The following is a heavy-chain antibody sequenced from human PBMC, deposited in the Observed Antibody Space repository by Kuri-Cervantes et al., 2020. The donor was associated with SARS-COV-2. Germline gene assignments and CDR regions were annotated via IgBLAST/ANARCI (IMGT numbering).Heavy chain of an antibody. D-gene: IGHD5-18*01. CDR3: ARDVDTAMVTGWFDP. CDR1: GYTFTTYY. Sequence: ASVKVSCKASGYTFTTYYIHWVRQAPGQGLEWMGIINPSGGSTSYAQKFQGRVTMTRDTSTSTVYMELSSLRSEDTAVYYCARDVDTAMVTGWFDPWGQGTLVTVSS. J-gene: IGHJ5*02. CDR2: INPSGGST. V-gene: IGHV1-46*01.